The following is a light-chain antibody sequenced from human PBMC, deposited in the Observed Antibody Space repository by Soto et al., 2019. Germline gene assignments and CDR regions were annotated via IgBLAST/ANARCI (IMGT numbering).Light chain of an antibody. V-gene: IGKV3-20*01. CDR1: QTVSSSY. Sequence: EIVLTQSPCTLSFSPGERVTLSCRASQTVSSSYIAWYQQKPGQAPRLLIYAASSRATGIPDRFSGSGSGTDFSLTISRLEPEDFAVYYCQQYGTSLLIFGGGTKVDIK. J-gene: IGKJ4*01. CDR3: QQYGTSLLI. CDR2: AAS.